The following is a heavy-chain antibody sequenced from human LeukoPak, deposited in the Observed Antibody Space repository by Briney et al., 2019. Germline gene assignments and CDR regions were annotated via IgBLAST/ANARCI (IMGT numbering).Heavy chain of an antibody. CDR1: GLIVSSNY. V-gene: IGHV3-53*01. CDR3: ARAPYGDYEGDY. J-gene: IGHJ4*02. D-gene: IGHD4-17*01. Sequence: GGSLRLSCAASGLIVSSNYMSWVRQAPGKGLEWVSIIYSGGTAYYADSVKGRFTISRDNSKNTVYLQMNSLRAEDTAVYYCARAPYGDYEGDYWGQGTLVTVSS. CDR2: IYSGGTA.